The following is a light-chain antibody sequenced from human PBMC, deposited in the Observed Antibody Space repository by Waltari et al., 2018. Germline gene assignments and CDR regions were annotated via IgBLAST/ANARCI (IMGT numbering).Light chain of an antibody. CDR3: CAHAGGGTHYA. CDR2: AGT. Sequence: QSALTQPPPVSGSPGQSLTIPCTGTSSDVGCPNRAPWYQQHPGKGPKILIYAGTQRLSGVSDRFSGSKSGNTASLTLSGLQPEDEADYYCCAHAGGGTHYAFGTGTKVTVL. CDR1: SSDVGCPNR. J-gene: IGLJ1*01. V-gene: IGLV2-23*01.